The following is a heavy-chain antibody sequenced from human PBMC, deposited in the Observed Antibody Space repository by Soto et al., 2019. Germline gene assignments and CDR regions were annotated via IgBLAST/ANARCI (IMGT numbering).Heavy chain of an antibody. CDR3: ARDKGIAAAGTGYFDY. CDR1: GYTFTGYY. V-gene: IGHV1-2*04. D-gene: IGHD6-13*01. Sequence: ASVKISCKASGYTFTGYYMHWVRQAPGQGLEWMGWINPNSGGTNYAQKFQGWVTMTRDTSISTAYMELSRLRSDDTAVYHCARDKGIAAAGTGYFDYWGQGTLVTVSS. J-gene: IGHJ4*02. CDR2: INPNSGGT.